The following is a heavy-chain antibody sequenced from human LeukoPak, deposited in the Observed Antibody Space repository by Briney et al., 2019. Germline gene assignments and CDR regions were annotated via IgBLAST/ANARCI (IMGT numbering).Heavy chain of an antibody. Sequence: PGGSLRLSCAASGFTVSSNYMSWVRQAPGKGLEWVSVIYSGGSTYYADSVKGRFTISRDNSKNTLYLQMNSLRAEDTAVYYCTTDLKAVRAPFDYWGQGTLVTVSS. CDR1: GFTVSSNY. D-gene: IGHD1-1*01. V-gene: IGHV3-53*01. CDR2: IYSGGST. CDR3: TTDLKAVRAPFDY. J-gene: IGHJ4*02.